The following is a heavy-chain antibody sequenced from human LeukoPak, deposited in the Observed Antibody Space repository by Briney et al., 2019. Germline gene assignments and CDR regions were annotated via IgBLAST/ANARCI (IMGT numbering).Heavy chain of an antibody. V-gene: IGHV1-2*04. D-gene: IGHD3-10*01. CDR1: GYTFTGYY. CDR2: INPNSGGT. CDR3: ARATGDTNFDY. J-gene: IGHJ4*02. Sequence: ASVKVSCKASGYTFTGYYMHWVRRAPGQGLEWMGWINPNSGGTNYAQKFQGWVTMTRDTSISTAYMELSRLRSDDTAVYYCARATGDTNFDYWGQGTLVTVSS.